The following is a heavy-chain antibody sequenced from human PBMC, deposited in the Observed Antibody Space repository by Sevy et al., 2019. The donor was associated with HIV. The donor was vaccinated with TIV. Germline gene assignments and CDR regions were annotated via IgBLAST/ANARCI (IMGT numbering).Heavy chain of an antibody. Sequence: GGSLRLSCAASGFTFSSYGMHWVRQAPGKGLEWVAVISYDGSNKYYADSVKGRFTISRDNSKNTLYLQMNSLRAEDTAVYYCAKDVGYQLHDAFDIWGHGTMVTVSS. CDR2: ISYDGSNK. J-gene: IGHJ3*02. D-gene: IGHD5-12*01. CDR3: AKDVGYQLHDAFDI. CDR1: GFTFSSYG. V-gene: IGHV3-30*18.